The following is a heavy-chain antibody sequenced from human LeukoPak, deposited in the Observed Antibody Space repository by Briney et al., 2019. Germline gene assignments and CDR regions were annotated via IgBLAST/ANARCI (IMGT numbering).Heavy chain of an antibody. CDR3: AKDSAAAYYKGFNWFDP. V-gene: IGHV3-7*03. CDR2: IKQDGSEK. CDR1: GFTFSSYW. J-gene: IGHJ5*02. Sequence: PGGSLRLSCAASGFTFSSYWMSWVRQAPGKGLEWVANIKQDGSEKYYVDSVKGRFTISRDNAKNSLYLQMNSLRAEDTALYYCAKDSAAAYYKGFNWFDPWGQGTLVTVSS. D-gene: IGHD6-13*01.